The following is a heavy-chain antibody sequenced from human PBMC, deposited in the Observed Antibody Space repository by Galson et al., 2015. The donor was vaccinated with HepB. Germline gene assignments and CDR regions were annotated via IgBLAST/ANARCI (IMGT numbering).Heavy chain of an antibody. CDR1: GFTVSPNY. CDR2: LYTGGST. D-gene: IGHD5-18*01. V-gene: IGHV3-66*01. CDR3: ARDLTAMVYYYYGMDV. J-gene: IGHJ6*02. Sequence: SLRLSCAASGFTVSPNYMSWVRQAPGKGLEWISVLYTGGSTCYADSVKGRFTISRDNAKNSLYLQMNSLRAEDTAVYYCARDLTAMVYYYYGMDVWGQGTTVTVSS.